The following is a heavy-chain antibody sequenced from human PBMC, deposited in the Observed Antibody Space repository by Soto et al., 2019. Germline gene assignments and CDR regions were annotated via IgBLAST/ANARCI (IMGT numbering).Heavy chain of an antibody. CDR2: ISYDGSNK. Sequence: GGSLRLSCAASGFTFSSYGMHWVRQAPGKGLEWAAVISYDGSNKYYADSVKGRFTISRDNSKNTLYLQMNSLRAEDTAVYYCAKDDSGDFWSGYYTYGMDVWGQGTTVTVSS. CDR1: GFTFSSYG. J-gene: IGHJ6*02. CDR3: AKDDSGDFWSGYYTYGMDV. V-gene: IGHV3-30*18. D-gene: IGHD3-3*01.